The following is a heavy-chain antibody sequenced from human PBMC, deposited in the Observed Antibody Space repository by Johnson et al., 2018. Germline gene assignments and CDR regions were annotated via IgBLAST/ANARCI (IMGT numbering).Heavy chain of an antibody. CDR3: ARGDYGDHYYYYYYMDV. CDR2: IYYSGSP. D-gene: IGHD4-17*01. V-gene: IGHV4-59*01. CDR1: GGSISSYY. J-gene: IGHJ6*03. Sequence: QVQLQESGPGLVKPSETLSLTCTVSGGSISSYYWSWIRQPPGKGLEWIGYIYYSGSPNYNPSLKSRVTISVDTSKNPFSLKLGSVTAADTAVYYCARGDYGDHYYYYYYMDVWGKGTTVTVSS.